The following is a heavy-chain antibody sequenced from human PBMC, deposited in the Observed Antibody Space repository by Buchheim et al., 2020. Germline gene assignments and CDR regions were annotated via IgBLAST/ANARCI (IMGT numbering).Heavy chain of an antibody. D-gene: IGHD1-14*01. CDR3: ARNGPYNLDN. Sequence: QVQLQESGPGLVKTSGTLSLTCAVSGDSISSRDWWSWVRQPPGKGLEWIGEIYHGGGTNYNPSLQSRVTISVDTSRNQFSLKLSSVTAADTAVYYCARNGPYNLDNWGQGT. CDR2: IYHGGGT. V-gene: IGHV4-4*02. J-gene: IGHJ4*02. CDR1: GDSISSRDW.